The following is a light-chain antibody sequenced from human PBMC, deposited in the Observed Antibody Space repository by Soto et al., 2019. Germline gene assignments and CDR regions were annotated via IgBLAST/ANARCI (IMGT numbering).Light chain of an antibody. CDR1: QSLVYSAGNTY. Sequence: DAVLTQSPLSLPVTLGQPASISCRSSQSLVYSAGNTYLNWFQQRPGQSPRRLIYKVSERDSGVPDRFSCRASGSGFSLEISRVEAEDVGVYFCMQGTLWPYTFGQGTKLEIK. CDR2: KVS. CDR3: MQGTLWPYT. J-gene: IGKJ2*01. V-gene: IGKV2-30*01.